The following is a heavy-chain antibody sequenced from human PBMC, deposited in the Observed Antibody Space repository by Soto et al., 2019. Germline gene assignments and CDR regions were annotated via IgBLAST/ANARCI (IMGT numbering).Heavy chain of an antibody. CDR2: IYYSGST. V-gene: IGHV4-59*01. J-gene: IGHJ4*02. Sequence: SETLSLTCTVSGGSISSYYLSWIRQPPGKGLEWIGYIYYSGSTNYNPSLKSRVTISVDTSKNQFSLKLSSVTAADTAVYYCARAGEDGDYDRSFDYWGQGTLVTVSS. CDR3: ARAGEDGDYDRSFDY. CDR1: GGSISSYY. D-gene: IGHD4-17*01.